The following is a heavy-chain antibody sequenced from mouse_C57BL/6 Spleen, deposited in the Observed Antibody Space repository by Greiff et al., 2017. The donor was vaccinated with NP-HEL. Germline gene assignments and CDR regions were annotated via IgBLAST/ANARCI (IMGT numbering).Heavy chain of an antibody. Sequence: VQLQQPGAELVKPGASVKLSCKASGYTFTSYWMQWVNQRPGQGLEWIGEIDPSDRYTNYNQSFKGTATLTVDTSSSTAYMQLSSLTSEDYAVYYCARATGSFADWGKGTLVTVSA. CDR3: ARATGSFAD. CDR2: IDPSDRYT. D-gene: IGHD4-1*01. J-gene: IGHJ3*01. V-gene: IGHV1-50*01. CDR1: GYTFTSYW.